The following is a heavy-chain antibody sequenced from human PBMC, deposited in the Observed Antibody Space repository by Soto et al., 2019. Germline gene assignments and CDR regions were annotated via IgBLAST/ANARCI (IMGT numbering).Heavy chain of an antibody. CDR1: GFTFSSYS. J-gene: IGHJ3*02. D-gene: IGHD2-2*01. CDR3: ARDLNQLYCSSTSCPWAFDI. V-gene: IGHV3-21*01. CDR2: ISSSSSYI. Sequence: GGSLRLSCAASGFTFSSYSMNWVRQAPGKGLEWVSSISSSSSYIYYADSVKGRFTISRDNAKNSLYLQMNSLRAEDTAVYYYARDLNQLYCSSTSCPWAFDIWGQGTMVTVSS.